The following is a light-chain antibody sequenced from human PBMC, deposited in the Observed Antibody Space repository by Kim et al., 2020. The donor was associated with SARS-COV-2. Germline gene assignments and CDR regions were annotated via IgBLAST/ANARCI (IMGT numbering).Light chain of an antibody. CDR2: GAS. V-gene: IGKV3-20*01. J-gene: IGKJ2*01. CDR3: QQYGSPRGYT. CDR1: QSVSSSY. Sequence: SPGERATLSCRASQSVSSSYLAWYQQKPGQAPRLLIYGASSRATGIPDRFSGSGSGTDFTLTISRLEPEDFAVYYCQQYGSPRGYTFGQGTKLEI.